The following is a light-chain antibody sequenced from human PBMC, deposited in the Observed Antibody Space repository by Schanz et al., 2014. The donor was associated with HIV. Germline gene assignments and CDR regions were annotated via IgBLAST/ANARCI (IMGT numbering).Light chain of an antibody. CDR1: QDIRND. CDR3: QQYDKYSYT. CDR2: AGS. Sequence: AIQMTQSPSSLSASVGDRVTITCRASQDIRNDLGWYQQKPGKAPKLLIYAGSRLQTGVPSRFSGSGSGTEFTLTISSLQPDDFATYYCQQYDKYSYTFGQGTKLEIK. V-gene: IGKV1-6*01. J-gene: IGKJ2*01.